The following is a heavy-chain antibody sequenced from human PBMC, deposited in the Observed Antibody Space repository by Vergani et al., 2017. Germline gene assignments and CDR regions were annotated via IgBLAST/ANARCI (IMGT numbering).Heavy chain of an antibody. CDR1: GFTFSSYS. Sequence: EVQLVESGGGLVQPGGSLRLSCAASGFTFSSYSMNWVRQAPGKGLEWVSYISSSSSTIYYADSVKGRFTISRDNAKNSLYLQMNSLRDEDTAVYYCARGIAAAGAPGGWYFDLWGRGTLVTVSS. J-gene: IGHJ2*01. CDR2: ISSSSSTI. CDR3: ARGIAAAGAPGGWYFDL. D-gene: IGHD6-13*01. V-gene: IGHV3-48*02.